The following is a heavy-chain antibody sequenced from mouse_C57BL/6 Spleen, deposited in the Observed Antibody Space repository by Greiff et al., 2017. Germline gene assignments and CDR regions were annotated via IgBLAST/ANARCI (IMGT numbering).Heavy chain of an antibody. V-gene: IGHV2-5*01. CDR3: ARGSFDV. J-gene: IGHJ1*03. CDR1: GFSLTSYV. Sequence: QVQLKESGPGLVQPSQSLSITCTVSGFSLTSYVVHWVRQSPGKGLEWLGVIWRVGSTDYNAAFMSRLSNTTDNSKSQVFFKMNSLQADDSAICYCARGSFDVWGTGTTVTVSS. CDR2: IWRVGST.